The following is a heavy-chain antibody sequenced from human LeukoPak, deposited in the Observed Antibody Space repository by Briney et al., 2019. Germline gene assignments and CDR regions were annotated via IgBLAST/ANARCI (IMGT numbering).Heavy chain of an antibody. Sequence: GGSLRLSCAASGFTFSTYTMNWVRQAPGKGLEWVSSISGSGSFVFYADSVKGRFTISRDNAKSSLYLQMDSLRFDDTAVYFCVRKAAAAHDALDIWGQGTMVTVSS. CDR3: VRKAAAAHDALDI. V-gene: IGHV3-21*06. CDR1: GFTFSTYT. J-gene: IGHJ3*02. CDR2: ISGSGSFV. D-gene: IGHD6-13*01.